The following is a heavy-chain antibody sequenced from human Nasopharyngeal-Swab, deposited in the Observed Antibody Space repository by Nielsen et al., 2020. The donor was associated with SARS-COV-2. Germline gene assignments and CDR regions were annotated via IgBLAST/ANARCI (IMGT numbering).Heavy chain of an antibody. CDR1: GYTFTGYY. D-gene: IGHD2-15*01. CDR3: ARVGNLGYCSGGSCYSLNY. Sequence: ASVKVSCKASGYTFTGYYMHWVRQAPGQGLEWMGRINPNSGGTNYAQKFQGRVTMTRDTSISTAYMELSRLRSDDTAVYYCARVGNLGYCSGGSCYSLNYWGQGTLVTVSS. J-gene: IGHJ4*02. V-gene: IGHV1-2*06. CDR2: INPNSGGT.